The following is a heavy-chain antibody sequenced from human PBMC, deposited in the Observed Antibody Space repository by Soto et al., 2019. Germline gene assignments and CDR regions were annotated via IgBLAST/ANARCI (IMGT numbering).Heavy chain of an antibody. CDR2: MNPNSGNT. J-gene: IGHJ4*02. CDR1: GYTFTSYD. D-gene: IGHD3-16*02. CDR3: ARALGYYDYIWGSYRYTSLDY. Sequence: QVQLVQSGAEVKKPGASVKVSCKASGYTFTSYDINWVRQATGQGLEWMGWMNPNSGNTGYAQKFQGRVTMTRNTSISTAYMELSSLRSEDTAVYYCARALGYYDYIWGSYRYTSLDYGGQGTLVTVSS. V-gene: IGHV1-8*01.